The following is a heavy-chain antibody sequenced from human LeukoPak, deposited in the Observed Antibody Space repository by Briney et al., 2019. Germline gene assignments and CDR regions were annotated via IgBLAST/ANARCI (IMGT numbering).Heavy chain of an antibody. Sequence: SETLSLTCTVSGGSISSYYWSWIRQPPGKGLEWTGYIYYSGSTNYNPSLKSRVTISVDTSKNQFSLKLSSVTAADTAVYYCARSNYYDSSGYYLPLDYWGQGTLVTVSS. CDR3: ARSNYYDSSGYYLPLDY. CDR2: IYYSGST. D-gene: IGHD3-22*01. CDR1: GGSISSYY. V-gene: IGHV4-59*08. J-gene: IGHJ4*02.